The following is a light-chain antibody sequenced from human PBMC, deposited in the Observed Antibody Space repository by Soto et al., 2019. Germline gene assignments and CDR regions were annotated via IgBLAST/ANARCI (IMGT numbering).Light chain of an antibody. CDR1: SSNVGKNF. CDR2: DNQ. J-gene: IGLJ3*02. V-gene: IGLV1-51*01. CDR3: GTWESYLSVGV. Sequence: QSVLTQPPSVSAAPGQKVSISCSGSSSNVGKNFVSWYQHVPGKAPKLLIYDNQKRPSGIPDRFSASKSGTLATLDITGLQTADEADYYCGTWESYLSVGVFGGGTKLTVL.